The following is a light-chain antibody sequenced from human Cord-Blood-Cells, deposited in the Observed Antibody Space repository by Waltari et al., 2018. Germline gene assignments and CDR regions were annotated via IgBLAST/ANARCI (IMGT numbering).Light chain of an antibody. CDR3: QQRSNWPPGIT. CDR1: QSVSSY. CDR2: DSS. J-gene: IGKJ3*01. Sequence: EIVLTQSPATLSLSPGASATLSCRASQSVSSYLAWYQHKPGQAPRLLIYDSSNGATGIPARFSGRGSGTDFTLTISSLEPEDFAVYYFQQRSNWPPGITFGPGTKVDIK. V-gene: IGKV3-11*01.